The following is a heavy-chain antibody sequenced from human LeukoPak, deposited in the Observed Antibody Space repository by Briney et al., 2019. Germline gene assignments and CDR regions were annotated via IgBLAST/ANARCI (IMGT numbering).Heavy chain of an antibody. D-gene: IGHD1-26*01. Sequence: GESLKISCKGSGYSFTSYWIGWVRQMPGKGLEWMGIIYPGDPDTRYRPSFQGQVTISADKSISTAYLQWSSLKASDTAMYYCAILRWELNPYYFDYWGQGTLVTVSS. CDR3: AILRWELNPYYFDY. J-gene: IGHJ4*02. V-gene: IGHV5-51*01. CDR1: GYSFTSYW. CDR2: IYPGDPDT.